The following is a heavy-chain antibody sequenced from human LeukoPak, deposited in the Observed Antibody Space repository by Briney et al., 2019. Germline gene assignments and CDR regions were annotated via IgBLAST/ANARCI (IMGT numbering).Heavy chain of an antibody. Sequence: GASVKVSCKASGYTFTGYYMHWVRQAPGQGLEWMGWINPNSGGTNYAQKFQGRVTMTRDTSISTAYMELSRLRSDDTAVYYCARDGTYYDATFDYWGQGTLVTVSS. D-gene: IGHD3-22*01. V-gene: IGHV1-2*02. CDR3: ARDGTYYDATFDY. CDR1: GYTFTGYY. CDR2: INPNSGGT. J-gene: IGHJ4*02.